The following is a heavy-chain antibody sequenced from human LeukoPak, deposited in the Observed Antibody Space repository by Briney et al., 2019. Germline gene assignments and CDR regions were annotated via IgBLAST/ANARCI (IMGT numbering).Heavy chain of an antibody. CDR3: ARHYDILTGYIDYFDY. CDR2: ISAYNGNT. Sequence: GESLKISCKGSGYSFTSYGVSWVRQAPGQGLEWMGWISAYNGNTNYAQKLQGRVTMTTDTSTSTAYMELRSLRSDDTAVYYCARHYDILTGYIDYFDYWGQGTLVTVSS. CDR1: GYSFTSYG. V-gene: IGHV1-18*01. D-gene: IGHD3-9*01. J-gene: IGHJ4*02.